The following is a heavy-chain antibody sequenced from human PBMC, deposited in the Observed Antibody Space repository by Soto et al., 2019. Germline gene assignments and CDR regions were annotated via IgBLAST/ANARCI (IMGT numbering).Heavy chain of an antibody. Sequence: SETLSLTCTVSGGSISSGYYYWSWIRQPPGKGLEWIGYIYYSGSTYYNPSLKSRVTISVDTSKNQFSLKLSSVTAADTAVYYCARDPGITGNSGADYWGQGTLVTVSS. V-gene: IGHV4-30-4*01. J-gene: IGHJ4*02. D-gene: IGHD1-20*01. CDR2: IYYSGST. CDR1: GGSISSGYYY. CDR3: ARDPGITGNSGADY.